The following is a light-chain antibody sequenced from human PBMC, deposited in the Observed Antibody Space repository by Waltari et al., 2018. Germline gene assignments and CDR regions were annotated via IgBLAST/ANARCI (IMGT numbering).Light chain of an antibody. J-gene: IGLJ2*01. CDR2: EVN. Sequence: QSALTQPASVSGSPGQSITISCTGSSSDVGNYDFVSWYQQYPGKAPQVIIYEVNKRPSGVSDRFSGSKSGNTASLTISGIQPEDEADYHCCSYATRNTPVAFGGGTKVTLL. CDR3: CSYATRNTPVA. CDR1: SSDVGNYDF. V-gene: IGLV2-23*02.